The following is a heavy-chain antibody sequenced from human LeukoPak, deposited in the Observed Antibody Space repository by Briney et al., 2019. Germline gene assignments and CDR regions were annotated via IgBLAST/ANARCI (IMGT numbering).Heavy chain of an antibody. CDR1: GGTFSSYA. J-gene: IGHJ6*02. CDR2: IIPIFGTA. Sequence: GASVKVSCKASGGTFSSYAISWVRQAPGQGLEWMGGIIPIFGTANYAQKFQGRVTITADESTSTAYMELSSLRSEDTAVYYCVSGTTGYYYYYGMDVWGQGTTVTVSS. V-gene: IGHV1-69*13. CDR3: VSGTTGYYYYYGMDV. D-gene: IGHD1-1*01.